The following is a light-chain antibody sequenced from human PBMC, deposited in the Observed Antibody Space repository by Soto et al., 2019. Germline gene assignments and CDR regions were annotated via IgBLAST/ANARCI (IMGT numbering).Light chain of an antibody. CDR1: QSIVTY. V-gene: IGKV1-39*01. Sequence: DIQMTQSPSSLSASVGDRVTITCRASQSIVTYLNWYLQKPGKAPKLLIYAASNLQSGVPSRFSGSGSGTDFTLTISSLQPEDFATFYCQQYNSYPWTFGQGTKVDIK. J-gene: IGKJ1*01. CDR2: AAS. CDR3: QQYNSYPWT.